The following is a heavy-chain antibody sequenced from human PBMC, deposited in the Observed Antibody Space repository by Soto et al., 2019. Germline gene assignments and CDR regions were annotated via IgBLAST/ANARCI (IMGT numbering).Heavy chain of an antibody. CDR3: WSEIDGYEGYNF. V-gene: IGHV1-58*02. Sequence: QMQLVQSGPEVKKPGTSVKVSCKASGFSFTRSAIQWVRQARGQHLEWIGWIVVGSGNTKYAQKFQERVIITSDKSTSTAYMELSSPRADDTAVYYCWSEIDGYEGYNFWGQGTLVTVSS. CDR1: GFSFTRSA. CDR2: IVVGSGNT. D-gene: IGHD5-12*01. J-gene: IGHJ4*02.